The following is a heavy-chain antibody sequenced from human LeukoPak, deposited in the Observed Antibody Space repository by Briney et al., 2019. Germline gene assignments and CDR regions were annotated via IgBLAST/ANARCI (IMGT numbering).Heavy chain of an antibody. D-gene: IGHD3-22*01. Sequence: ASVKVSCKASGYIFTSYSMHWVRRAPGQGLEWMGIINPGGGTTNYAQKFQGRVTMTRDTSTSTVYMDLSSLRSEDTAVYYCARDLSHRYYHSTGYTFDYWGQGTLVTVSS. CDR2: INPGGGTT. J-gene: IGHJ4*02. CDR3: ARDLSHRYYHSTGYTFDY. V-gene: IGHV1-46*01. CDR1: GYIFTSYS.